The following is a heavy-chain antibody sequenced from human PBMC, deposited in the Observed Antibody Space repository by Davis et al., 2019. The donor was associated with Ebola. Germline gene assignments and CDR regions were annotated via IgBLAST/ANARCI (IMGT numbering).Heavy chain of an antibody. CDR3: ARGVDEYSSSPYYYYYYMDV. Sequence: ASVKVSCKASGYTFTSYGISWVQQAPGQGLEWMGWISAYNGNTNYAQKLQGRVTMTTDTSTSTAYMELRSLRSDDTAVYYCARGVDEYSSSPYYYYYYMDVWGKGTTVTVSS. CDR2: ISAYNGNT. V-gene: IGHV1-18*01. J-gene: IGHJ6*03. D-gene: IGHD6-6*01. CDR1: GYTFTSYG.